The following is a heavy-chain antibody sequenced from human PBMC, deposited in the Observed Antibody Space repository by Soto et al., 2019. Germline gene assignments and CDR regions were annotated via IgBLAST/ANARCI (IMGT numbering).Heavy chain of an antibody. CDR3: FSSSSWYSYYAMDV. CDR1: GGTFSSYA. D-gene: IGHD6-13*01. CDR2: IIPIFGTA. V-gene: IGHV1-69*13. Sequence: ASVKVSCKASGGTFSSYAISWARQAPGQGLEWMGGIIPIFGTANYAQKFQGRVTITADESTSTAYMELSSLRSEDTAVYYCFSSSSWYSYYAMDVWGQGTTVTVSS. J-gene: IGHJ6*02.